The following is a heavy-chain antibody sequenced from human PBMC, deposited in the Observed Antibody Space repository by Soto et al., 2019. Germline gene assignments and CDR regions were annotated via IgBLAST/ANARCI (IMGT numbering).Heavy chain of an antibody. D-gene: IGHD3-16*01. Sequence: GGSLRLSCAASGFTFDDYAMHWVRQAPGKGLEWVSGISWNSGSIGYADSVKGRFTISRDNAKNSLYLQMNSLRAEDTAMYYCAKDPDGELRSPDSVFDYWGQGTLVTVSS. J-gene: IGHJ4*02. CDR1: GFTFDDYA. V-gene: IGHV3-9*01. CDR2: ISWNSGSI. CDR3: AKDPDGELRSPDSVFDY.